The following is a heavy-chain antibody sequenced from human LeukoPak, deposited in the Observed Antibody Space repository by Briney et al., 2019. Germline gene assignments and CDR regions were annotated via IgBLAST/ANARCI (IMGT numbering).Heavy chain of an antibody. CDR1: GFTFSSYG. V-gene: IGHV3-33*01. Sequence: PGRSLRLSCAASGFTFSSYGMHWVRQAPGKGLEWVAVIWYDGSNKYYADSVKGRFTISRDNSKNTLYLQMNSLRAEDTAVYYCARGAGKADYYYYMDVWGKGTTVTVSS. CDR3: ARGAGKADYYYYMDV. J-gene: IGHJ6*03. CDR2: IWYDGSNK. D-gene: IGHD3-10*01.